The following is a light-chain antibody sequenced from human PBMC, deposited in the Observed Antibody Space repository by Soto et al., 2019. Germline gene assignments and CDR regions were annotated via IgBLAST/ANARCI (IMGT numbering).Light chain of an antibody. J-gene: IGLJ1*01. CDR2: EVS. V-gene: IGLV2-14*01. CDR1: SSDVGGYNY. CDR3: TSYTSSSTLRYV. Sequence: QSVLTQPASVSGSPGQSITISCTGTSSDVGGYNYVSWYQQHSGKAPKLMIYEVSNRPSGVSNRFSGSESGNTASLTISGLQAEDEADYYCTSYTSSSTLRYVFGTGTKVTVL.